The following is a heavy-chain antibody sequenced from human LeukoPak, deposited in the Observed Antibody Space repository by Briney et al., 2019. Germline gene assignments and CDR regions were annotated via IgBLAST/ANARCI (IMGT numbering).Heavy chain of an antibody. J-gene: IGHJ5*02. CDR2: IHHSGSA. D-gene: IGHD2-15*01. CDR3: ARAHCSGDSCYSGWFGP. V-gene: IGHV4-30-2*01. CDR1: GGSINSTGYS. Sequence: SETLSLTCAVSGGSINSTGYSWSWIRQPPGKGQEWIGFIHHSGSAYYNPSLKTRVTISVDRSKNRFSLRLRSVTAADTAVYYCARAHCSGDSCYSGWFGPWGLGTLVSVSS.